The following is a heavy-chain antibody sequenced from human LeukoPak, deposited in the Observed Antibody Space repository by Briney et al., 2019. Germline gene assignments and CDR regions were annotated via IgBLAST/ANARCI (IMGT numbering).Heavy chain of an antibody. V-gene: IGHV1-69*13. CDR1: GGTFSSYA. Sequence: ASVKVSCKASGGTFSSYAISWVRQAPGQGLEWKGGIIPIFGTANYAQKFQGRVTITADESTSTAYMELSSLRSEDTAVYYCARDLPSTIFGVANWFDPWGKGTLVTVSS. J-gene: IGHJ5*02. CDR3: ARDLPSTIFGVANWFDP. CDR2: IIPIFGTA. D-gene: IGHD3-3*01.